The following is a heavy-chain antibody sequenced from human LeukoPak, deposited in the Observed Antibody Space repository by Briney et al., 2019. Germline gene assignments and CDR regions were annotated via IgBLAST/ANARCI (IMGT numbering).Heavy chain of an antibody. CDR2: IYHSGST. Sequence: PSETLSLTCTVSGYSISSGYYWGWIRQPPGKGLEWIGSIYHSGSTYYNPSLKSRVTISVDTSKNQFSLKLSSVTAADTAVYYCVALVDTAMVPEFFDYWGQGTLVTVSS. CDR1: GYSISSGYY. D-gene: IGHD5-18*01. CDR3: VALVDTAMVPEFFDY. V-gene: IGHV4-38-2*02. J-gene: IGHJ4*02.